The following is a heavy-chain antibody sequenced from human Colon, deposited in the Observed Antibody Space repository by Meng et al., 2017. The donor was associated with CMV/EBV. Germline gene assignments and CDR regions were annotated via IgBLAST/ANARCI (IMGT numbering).Heavy chain of an antibody. CDR2: ITHSGTT. J-gene: IGHJ4*02. CDR1: GGSFSDSY. V-gene: IGHV4-34*01. D-gene: IGHD6-13*01. CDR3: ARGSPGTIDH. Sequence: SRTSAFYGGSFSDSYWPWIRQPPGKGLEWIGEITHSGTTNYNPSLKSRVTISVDTSKNQFSLTLSSVTVADTAVYYCARGSPGTIDHWGQGTLVTVSS.